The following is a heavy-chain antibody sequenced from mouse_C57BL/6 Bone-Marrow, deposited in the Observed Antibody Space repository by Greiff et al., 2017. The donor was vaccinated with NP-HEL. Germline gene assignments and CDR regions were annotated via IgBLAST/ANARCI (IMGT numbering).Heavy chain of an antibody. CDR2: ISDGGSYT. J-gene: IGHJ1*03. V-gene: IGHV5-4*01. CDR1: GFTFSSYA. CDR3: ARDPQYYGISYWYFDV. D-gene: IGHD1-1*01. Sequence: EVKLVESGGGLVKPGGSLKLSCAASGFTFSSYAMSWVRQTPEKRLEWVATISDGGSYTYYPDNVKGRFTISRDHAKNNLYLQMSHLKSEDTAMYYCARDPQYYGISYWYFDVWGTGTTVTVSS.